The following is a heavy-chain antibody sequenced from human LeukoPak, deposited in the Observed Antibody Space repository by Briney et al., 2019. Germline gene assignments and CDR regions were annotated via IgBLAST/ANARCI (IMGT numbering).Heavy chain of an antibody. D-gene: IGHD3-10*01. V-gene: IGHV3-72*01. CDR2: TRNKANSYTT. CDR1: GFSFSDHY. CDR3: ASAPFYGSGSFPDY. J-gene: IGHJ4*02. Sequence: GSLRLSCAASGFSFSDHYTDWVRQAPRQGLEWVGRTRNKANSYTTEYAPSVKGRFTISRDESKNSLYLQMNSVKTEDTSVYYCASAPFYGSGSFPDYWGQGTLVTVPS.